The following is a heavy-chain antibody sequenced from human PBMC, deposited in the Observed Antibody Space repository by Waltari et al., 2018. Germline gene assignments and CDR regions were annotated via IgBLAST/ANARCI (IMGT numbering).Heavy chain of an antibody. V-gene: IGHV4-39*07. Sequence: QLQLQESGPGLVKPSETLSLTCTVSGGSISSSSYYWGWIRQPPGKGLEWIGSIYYSGSTHYNPSLKSRVTISVDTSKNQFSLKLSSVTAADTAVYYCAREVYEVRGVIRSYYWGQGTLVTVSS. D-gene: IGHD3-10*01. CDR1: GGSISSSSYY. CDR2: IYYSGST. J-gene: IGHJ4*02. CDR3: AREVYEVRGVIRSYY.